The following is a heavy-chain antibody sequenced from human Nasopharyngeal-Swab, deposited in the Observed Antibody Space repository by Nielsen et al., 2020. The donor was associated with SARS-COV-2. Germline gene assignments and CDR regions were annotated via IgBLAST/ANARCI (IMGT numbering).Heavy chain of an antibody. CDR2: VYNKGDT. CDR1: GVSMSSSRSFY. CDR3: TSSKT. J-gene: IGHJ4*02. D-gene: IGHD2-2*01. V-gene: IGHV4-39*01. Sequence: SETLSLTCTVSGVSMSSSRSFYWGWIRQPPGKGLEWIGSVYNKGDTFYNPSLQSRVTISVDTSENQFSLRLTSVTAADTALYYCTSSKTWGQGVLVTVSS.